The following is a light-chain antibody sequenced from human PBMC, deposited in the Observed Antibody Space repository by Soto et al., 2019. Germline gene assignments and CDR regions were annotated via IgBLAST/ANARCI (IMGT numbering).Light chain of an antibody. CDR1: SXDVGGYNY. Sequence: QSVLTQPASVSGSPGQSITISCTGTSXDVGGYNYVSWYQQPPGKAPKLMIYDVSDRPSGVSNRFSGSKSGNTASLTISGLQAEDEADYYCSSYASSSTYVFGTGTKVTVL. CDR2: DVS. V-gene: IGLV2-14*01. CDR3: SSYASSSTYV. J-gene: IGLJ1*01.